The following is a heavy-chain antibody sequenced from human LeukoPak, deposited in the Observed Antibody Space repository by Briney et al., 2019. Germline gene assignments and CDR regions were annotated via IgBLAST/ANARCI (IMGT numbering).Heavy chain of an antibody. CDR2: IHTSGTT. J-gene: IGHJ4*02. Sequence: SETLSLTCTVFGGSISNYHWSWIRQPAGKGLEWIGQIHTSGTTNYNPPLKSRVSMSIDTPENQLSLTIRSVTAADTAVYYCARRDISSGWSFDHWGQGILVTVSS. CDR1: GGSISNYH. CDR3: ARRDISSGWSFDH. D-gene: IGHD6-19*01. V-gene: IGHV4-4*07.